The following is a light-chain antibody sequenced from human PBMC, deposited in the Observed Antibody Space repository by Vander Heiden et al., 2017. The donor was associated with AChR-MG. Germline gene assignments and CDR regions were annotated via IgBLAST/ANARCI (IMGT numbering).Light chain of an antibody. CDR3: SSFTSSSLVV. J-gene: IGLJ2*01. V-gene: IGLV2-14*01. CDR1: SSDVGGYNY. Sequence: QSALTQPASVSGSPGQSITISWTRTSSDVGGYNYVSWYQQHPGKAPKLMIYDVTKRPSGVSNRFSGSKSGNTASLTISGLQAEDEADYYCSSFTSSSLVVFGGGTKLPVL. CDR2: DVT.